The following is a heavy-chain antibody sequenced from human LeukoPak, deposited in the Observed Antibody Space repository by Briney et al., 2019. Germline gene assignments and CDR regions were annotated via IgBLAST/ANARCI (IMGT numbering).Heavy chain of an antibody. CDR2: IRGKAYGGTT. D-gene: IGHD3-3*01. J-gene: IGHJ4*02. Sequence: GGSLRLSCTASGFTFGDYAMGWFRQAPGKGLEWVGFIRGKAYGGTTEYAASVKGRFTLSRDDSKGIAYLQMNSLKTEDTAVYYCTRSFDYYDFWSGLSLWGQGTLVTVSS. V-gene: IGHV3-49*03. CDR1: GFTFGDYA. CDR3: TRSFDYYDFWSGLSL.